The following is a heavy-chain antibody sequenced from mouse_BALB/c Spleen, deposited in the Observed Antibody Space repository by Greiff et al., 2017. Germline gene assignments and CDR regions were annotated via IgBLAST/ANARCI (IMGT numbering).Heavy chain of an antibody. J-gene: IGHJ3*01. V-gene: IGHV14-3*02. CDR3: ARPSIQDWFAY. Sequence: VQLQQSGAELVKPGASVKLSCTASGFNINDTYMHWVKQRPEQGLEWIGRIDPANGKTKYDPKFQGKATITADTSSNTAYLQLSSLTSEDTAVYYCARPSIQDWFAYWGQGTLVTVSA. D-gene: IGHD3-2*02. CDR2: IDPANGKT. CDR1: GFNINDTY.